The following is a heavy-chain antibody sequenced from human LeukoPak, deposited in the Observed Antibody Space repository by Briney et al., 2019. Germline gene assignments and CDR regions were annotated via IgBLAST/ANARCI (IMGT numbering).Heavy chain of an antibody. J-gene: IGHJ4*02. V-gene: IGHV3-21*01. CDR3: ARDADSYGEYYFDY. D-gene: IGHD5-18*01. CDR2: ISSSSSYI. Sequence: GGSLRLSCAASGFTFSSYSMNWVRQAPGKGLEWVSSISSSSSYIYYADSVKGRFTISRDSAKNSLYLQMNSLRAEDTAVYYCARDADSYGEYYFDYWGQGTLVTVSS. CDR1: GFTFSSYS.